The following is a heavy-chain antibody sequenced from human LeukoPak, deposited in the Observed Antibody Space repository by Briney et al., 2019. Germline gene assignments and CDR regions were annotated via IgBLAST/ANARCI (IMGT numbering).Heavy chain of an antibody. D-gene: IGHD1-26*01. CDR1: GGSISSGGYY. CDR2: IYYSGST. Sequence: SQTLSLTCTVSGGSISSGGYYWSWIRQHPGKGLEWIGYIYYSGSTYYNPSLKSRVTISVDTSKNQFSLKLSSVTAADTAVYYCARAHPSGCYVFDYWGQGTLVTVSS. J-gene: IGHJ4*02. CDR3: ARAHPSGCYVFDY. V-gene: IGHV4-31*03.